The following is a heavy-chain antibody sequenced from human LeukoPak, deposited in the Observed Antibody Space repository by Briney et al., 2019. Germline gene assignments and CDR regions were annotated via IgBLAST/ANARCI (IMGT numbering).Heavy chain of an antibody. CDR3: ARGRPYYYDSSGYHYFDY. J-gene: IGHJ4*02. CDR2: INSDGSST. D-gene: IGHD3-22*01. CDR1: GFTFSSYW. Sequence: GGSLRPSCAASGFTFSSYWMHWVRQAPGKGLVWVSRINSDGSSTSYADSVKGRFTISRDNAKNTLYLQMNSLRAEDTAVYYCARGRPYYYDSSGYHYFDYWGQGTLVTVSS. V-gene: IGHV3-74*01.